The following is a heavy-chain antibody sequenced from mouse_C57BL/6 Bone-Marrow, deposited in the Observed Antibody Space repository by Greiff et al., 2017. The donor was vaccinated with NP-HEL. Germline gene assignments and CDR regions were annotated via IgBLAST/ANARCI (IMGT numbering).Heavy chain of an antibody. J-gene: IGHJ2*01. D-gene: IGHD2-3*01. CDR2: IYPRSGNT. CDR3: ARRDDGYYRDY. Sequence: VMLVESGAELARPGASVKLSCKASGYTFTSYGISWVKQRTGQGLEWIGEIYPRSGNTYYNEKFKGKATLTADKSSSTAYMELRSLTSEDSAVYFCARRDDGYYRDYWGQGTTLTVSS. V-gene: IGHV1-81*01. CDR1: GYTFTSYG.